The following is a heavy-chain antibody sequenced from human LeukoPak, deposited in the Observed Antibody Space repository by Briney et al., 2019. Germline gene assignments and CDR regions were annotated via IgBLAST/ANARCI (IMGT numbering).Heavy chain of an antibody. Sequence: KASETLSLTCTVSGGSISSYYWSWIRQPAGKGLEWIGRIYTSGSTNYNPSLKSRVTMSVDTSKNQFSLKLSSVTAADTAVYYCARVNYYDSSGYGRNYFDYWGQGTLVTVSS. CDR1: GGSISSYY. CDR2: IYTSGST. D-gene: IGHD3-22*01. CDR3: ARVNYYDSSGYGRNYFDY. J-gene: IGHJ4*02. V-gene: IGHV4-4*07.